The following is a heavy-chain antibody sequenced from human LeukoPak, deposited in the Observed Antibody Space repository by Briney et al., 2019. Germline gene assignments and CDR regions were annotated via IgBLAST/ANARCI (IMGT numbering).Heavy chain of an antibody. Sequence: SETLSLTCTVSGGSISSYYWSWIRQPPGKGLEWIGYIYYSGSTNYNPSLKSRVTISVDTSKNQFSLKLSSVTAADTAVYYCARNGDYHDAFDIWGQGTMVTVSS. CDR2: IYYSGST. CDR1: GGSISSYY. D-gene: IGHD4-17*01. CDR3: ARNGDYHDAFDI. J-gene: IGHJ3*02. V-gene: IGHV4-59*01.